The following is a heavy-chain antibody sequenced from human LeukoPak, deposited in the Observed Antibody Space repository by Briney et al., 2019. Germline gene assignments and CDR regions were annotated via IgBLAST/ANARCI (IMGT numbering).Heavy chain of an antibody. CDR1: GFTFSNYA. J-gene: IGHJ4*02. CDR3: TRDPRRLDY. V-gene: IGHV3-23*01. Sequence: GGSLRLSCAASGFTFSNYAMSWVRQAPGKGLEWVSGISGSGGSTYYADSVKGRFTISRDNSKNTLYLQMNSLRAEDTAVYYCTRDPRRLDYWGQGTLVTVSS. CDR2: ISGSGGST.